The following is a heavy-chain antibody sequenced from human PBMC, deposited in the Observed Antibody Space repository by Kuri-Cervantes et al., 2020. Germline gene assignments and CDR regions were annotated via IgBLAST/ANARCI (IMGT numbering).Heavy chain of an antibody. V-gene: IGHV3-33*06. CDR3: AKEHYYYGMDV. CDR2: IWYDGSNK. J-gene: IGHJ6*02. CDR1: GFTFSSYG. Sequence: GESLKISCAASGFTFSSYGMHWVRQAPGKGLEWVAVIWYDGSNKYYADSVKGRFTISRDNSKNTLYLQMNSLRAEDTAVYYCAKEHYYYGMDVWGQGTTVTVSS.